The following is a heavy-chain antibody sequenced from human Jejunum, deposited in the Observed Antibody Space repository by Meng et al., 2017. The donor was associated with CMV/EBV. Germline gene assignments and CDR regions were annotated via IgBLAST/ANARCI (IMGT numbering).Heavy chain of an antibody. J-gene: IGHJ4*02. CDR3: ARDYGDYVPFFDY. V-gene: IGHV1-18*01. CDR2: ISAYNGNT. D-gene: IGHD4-17*01. Sequence: SGDTFTSYGISWVRQAPGQGLEWMRWISAYNGNTNYAQKLQGRVTMTTDTSTSTAYMELRSLRSDDTAVYYCARDYGDYVPFFDYWGQGTLVTISS. CDR1: GDTFTSYG.